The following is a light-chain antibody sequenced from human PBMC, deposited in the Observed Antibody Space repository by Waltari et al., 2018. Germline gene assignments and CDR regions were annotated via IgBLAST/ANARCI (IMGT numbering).Light chain of an antibody. V-gene: IGLV8-61*01. CDR3: SLYMGSGIWV. J-gene: IGLJ3*02. CDR1: SGSVSATSY. CDR2: KTT. Sequence: QTVVTQAPSLSVSPGGTVTLTCALSSGSVSATSYPTWYQQTPGQAPRTLVYKTTLRTSGVAVRCSGPILGNKVAVPSTGAQADDGSDYFFSLYMGSGIWVFGGGTKLTIL.